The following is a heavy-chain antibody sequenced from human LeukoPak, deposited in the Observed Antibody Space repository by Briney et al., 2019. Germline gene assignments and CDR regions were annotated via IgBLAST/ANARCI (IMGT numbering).Heavy chain of an antibody. J-gene: IGHJ4*02. CDR3: ARGSWRGGSSSID. D-gene: IGHD6-6*01. CDR2: INHSGST. Sequence: KPSETLSLTCAVYGGSFSGYYWSWIRQPPGKGLEWIGEINHSGSTNYNPSLKSRVTISVDTSKNQFSLKLSSVTAADTAVYYCARGSWRGGSSSIDWGQGTLVTVSS. CDR1: GGSFSGYY. V-gene: IGHV4-34*01.